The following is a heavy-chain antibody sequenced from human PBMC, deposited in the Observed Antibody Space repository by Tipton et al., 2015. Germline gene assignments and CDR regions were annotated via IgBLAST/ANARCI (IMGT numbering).Heavy chain of an antibody. Sequence: TLSLTCTVSRGSVSSGIYYWNWIRQPPGKGLEWIGFVYYDGSTYYNPSLESRVTLSVDKSKNQFSLKLSSVTAADTAVYFCARDGRYDILTGHSHQYGMDVWGQGTTVTVSS. V-gene: IGHV4-61*01. CDR3: ARDGRYDILTGHSHQYGMDV. CDR1: RGSVSSGIYY. J-gene: IGHJ6*02. D-gene: IGHD3-9*01. CDR2: VYYDGST.